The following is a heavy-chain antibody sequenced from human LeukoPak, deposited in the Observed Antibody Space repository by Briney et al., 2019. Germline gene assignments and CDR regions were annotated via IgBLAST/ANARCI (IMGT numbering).Heavy chain of an antibody. V-gene: IGHV5-51*01. CDR3: ARPGSGTIGIDY. Sequence: GESLTISCNGSGYXFTTYWICWVRQMPGKGLGWMGIIYPGDSDTRYSPSFQGQVTISADRSISTAYLQWTSLKASDTAMYYCARPGSGTIGIDYWGQGTLVTVSS. J-gene: IGHJ4*02. D-gene: IGHD3-10*01. CDR1: GYXFTTYW. CDR2: IYPGDSDT.